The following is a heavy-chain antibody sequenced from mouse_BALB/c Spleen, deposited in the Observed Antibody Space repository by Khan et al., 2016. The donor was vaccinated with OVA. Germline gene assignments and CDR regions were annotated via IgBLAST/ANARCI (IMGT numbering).Heavy chain of an antibody. CDR2: ISSGGSYT. CDR1: GFSFSSYS. V-gene: IGHV5-6-4*01. Sequence: EVELVESGGGLVRPGGSLKLSCAASGFSFSSYSMSWVRQTPEKRLEWVATISSGGSYTYYQDSVKGRFTIPRDNAKNTQHLQVNSLRSEDTAMYYCTRHRGYYGSSPYFDYWGQGTTLTVSS. J-gene: IGHJ2*01. D-gene: IGHD1-1*01. CDR3: TRHRGYYGSSPYFDY.